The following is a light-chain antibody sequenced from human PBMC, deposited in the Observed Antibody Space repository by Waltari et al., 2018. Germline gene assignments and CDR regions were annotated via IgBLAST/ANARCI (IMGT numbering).Light chain of an antibody. J-gene: IGKJ4*01. CDR1: RSVSSN. CDR3: QQYNNWPLT. CDR2: GAS. V-gene: IGKV3-15*01. Sequence: DTLPTQSPFTLSVSTEDRANLSCRASRSVSSNLAWYQQKPGQAPRLLIYGASTRATGVPARFSGGGSGTEFTLTITRLQSEDFSVYYCQQYNNWPLTFGRGTKVEIK.